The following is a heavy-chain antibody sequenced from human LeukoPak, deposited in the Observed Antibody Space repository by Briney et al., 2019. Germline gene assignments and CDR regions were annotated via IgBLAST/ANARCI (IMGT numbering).Heavy chain of an antibody. V-gene: IGHV3-7*04. CDR2: IKQDGSDK. Sequence: GGSLRLSCAASGFTFSSYWMSWVRQAPGKGLEWVANIKQDGSDKYYVKSVRGRFTISRDNAKNSLFLQMNSLRVEDTAVYYCARGGSSYGSFDSWGQGTLVTVSS. CDR3: ARGGSSYGSFDS. J-gene: IGHJ4*02. D-gene: IGHD3-10*01. CDR1: GFTFSSYW.